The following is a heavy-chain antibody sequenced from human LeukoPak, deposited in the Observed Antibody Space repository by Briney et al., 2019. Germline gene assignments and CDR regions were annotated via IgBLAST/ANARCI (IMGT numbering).Heavy chain of an antibody. V-gene: IGHV4-39*07. J-gene: IGHJ3*02. CDR1: GGSISSSSYY. D-gene: IGHD6-13*01. Sequence: PSETLSLTCTVSGGSISSSSYYWGWIRQPPGKGLEWIGSIYYSGSTYYNPSLKSRVTISVDTSKNQFSLKLSSVTAADTAVYYCASRKHSSSWDDAFDIWGQGTMVTVSS. CDR2: IYYSGST. CDR3: ASRKHSSSWDDAFDI.